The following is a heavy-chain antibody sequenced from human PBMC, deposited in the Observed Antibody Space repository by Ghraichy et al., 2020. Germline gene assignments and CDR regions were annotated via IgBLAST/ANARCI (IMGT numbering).Heavy chain of an antibody. CDR1: GFTFSSYA. J-gene: IGHJ6*02. Sequence: GSLRLSCAASGFTFSSYAMHWVRQAPGKGLEWVAVISYDGSNKYYVDSVKGRFTISRDNSKNTLYLQMNSLRAEDTAVYYCAREYYYGSGSSKKNYYYGMDVWGQGTTVTVSS. CDR2: ISYDGSNK. CDR3: AREYYYGSGSSKKNYYYGMDV. D-gene: IGHD3-10*01. V-gene: IGHV3-30*04.